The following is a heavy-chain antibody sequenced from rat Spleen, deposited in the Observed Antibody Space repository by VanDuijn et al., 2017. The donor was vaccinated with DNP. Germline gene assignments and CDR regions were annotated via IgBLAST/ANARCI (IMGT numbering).Heavy chain of an antibody. J-gene: IGHJ3*01. V-gene: IGHV5-29*01. CDR3: ARSWGDDGYPPFAY. Sequence: EVQLVESGGGLVQPGRSLKLSCAASGFTFSNYGMAWVRQTPTKGLEWVASISYNGGTPYYRDSVKGRFTISRDNAKSTLYLQMDSLRSEDTATYYCARSWGDDGYPPFAYWGQGTLVTVSS. CDR2: ISYNGGTP. CDR1: GFTFSNYG. D-gene: IGHD1-12*03.